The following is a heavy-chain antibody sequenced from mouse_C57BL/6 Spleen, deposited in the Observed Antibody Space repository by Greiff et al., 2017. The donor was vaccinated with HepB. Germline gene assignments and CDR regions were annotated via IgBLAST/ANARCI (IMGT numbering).Heavy chain of an antibody. D-gene: IGHD2-1*01. Sequence: QVQLKQSGAELVKPGASVKISCKASGYAFSSYWMNWVKQRPGKGLEWIGQIYPGDGDTNYNGTFKGKATLTADKSSSTAYMQLSSLTSEDSAVYFCARRGVYYGNYEDFDVWGTGTTVTVSS. CDR1: GYAFSSYW. J-gene: IGHJ1*03. CDR2: IYPGDGDT. CDR3: ARRGVYYGNYEDFDV. V-gene: IGHV1-80*01.